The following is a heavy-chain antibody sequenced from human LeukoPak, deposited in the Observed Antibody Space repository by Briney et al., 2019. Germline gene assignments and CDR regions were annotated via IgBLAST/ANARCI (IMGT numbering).Heavy chain of an antibody. V-gene: IGHV4-4*07. CDR2: ISASGTT. Sequence: SETLSLTCTVSGGSMSDFYWSWIRQPAGKGLEWIGRISASGTTDYNPSLKRRLTMSVDTSKNQVSLRLSSVTAADTAMYYCTKGSSYNWNLSDHRGQGALGTVSP. CDR3: TKGSSYNWNLSDH. J-gene: IGHJ4*02. D-gene: IGHD1-20*01. CDR1: GGSMSDFY.